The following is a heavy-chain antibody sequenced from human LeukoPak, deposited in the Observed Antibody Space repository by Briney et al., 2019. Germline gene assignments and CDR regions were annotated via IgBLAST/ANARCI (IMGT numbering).Heavy chain of an antibody. Sequence: AASVKVSCKASVGTFSSYAISWVRQAPGQGLEWMGRSNPILGIANYAQKFQGRVTITADKSTSTAYMELSSLRSEDTAVYYCARGALYCSGRSCRLASLSYYGMDVWGQGTTVTVSS. CDR3: ARGALYCSGRSCRLASLSYYGMDV. V-gene: IGHV1-69*04. CDR1: VGTFSSYA. CDR2: SNPILGIA. J-gene: IGHJ6*02. D-gene: IGHD2-15*01.